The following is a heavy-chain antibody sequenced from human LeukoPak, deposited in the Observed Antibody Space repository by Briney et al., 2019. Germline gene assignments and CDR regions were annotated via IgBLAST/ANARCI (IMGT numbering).Heavy chain of an antibody. D-gene: IGHD5-18*01. Sequence: PGGSLRLSCVASGFTFSSHDMHWVRQGTGKGLEWVSAIGTAYDTYYAGSVKGRFTISRENAENSLYLQMNSLRAGDTAVYYCARLLGYSYGNNAFDIWGQGTMVTVSS. CDR1: GFTFSSHD. J-gene: IGHJ3*02. CDR2: IGTAYDT. V-gene: IGHV3-13*01. CDR3: ARLLGYSYGNNAFDI.